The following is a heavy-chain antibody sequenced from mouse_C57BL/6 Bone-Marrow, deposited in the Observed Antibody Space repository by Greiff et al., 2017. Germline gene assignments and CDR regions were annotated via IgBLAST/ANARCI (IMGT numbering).Heavy chain of an antibody. CDR2: ISYDGSN. V-gene: IGHV3-6*01. D-gene: IGHD2-1*01. Sequence: EVKVEESGPGLVKPSQSLSLTCSVTGYSITSGYYWNWIRQFPGNKLEWMGYISYDGSNNYNPSLKNRISITRDTSKNQFFLKLNSVTTEDTATYYCARKDYGIEYAKDYWGQGTSVTVSS. CDR3: ARKDYGIEYAKDY. CDR1: GYSITSGYY. J-gene: IGHJ4*01.